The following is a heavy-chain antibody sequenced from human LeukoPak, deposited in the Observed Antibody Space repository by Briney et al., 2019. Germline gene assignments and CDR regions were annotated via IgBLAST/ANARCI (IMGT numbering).Heavy chain of an antibody. J-gene: IGHJ4*02. Sequence: PGGSLRLSCAASGFTFSSYWMSWVRQAPGKGLEWVANIKQDGSEKYYVDSVKGRFTISRDNSKNTLYLQMNSLRAEDTAVYYCAKVTSSGYYYNPIDYWGQGTLVTVSS. D-gene: IGHD3-22*01. CDR3: AKVTSSGYYYNPIDY. CDR1: GFTFSSYW. V-gene: IGHV3-7*03. CDR2: IKQDGSEK.